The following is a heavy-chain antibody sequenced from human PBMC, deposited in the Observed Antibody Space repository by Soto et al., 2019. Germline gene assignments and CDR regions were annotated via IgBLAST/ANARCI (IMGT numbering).Heavy chain of an antibody. CDR2: LYYGRSA. D-gene: IGHD3-22*01. J-gene: IGHJ4*02. CDR1: GGRFSNYF. Sequence: SETLSLTCAVSGGRFSNYFWAWIRQAPGKGLEWIGYLYYGRSANYNPSLKSRVTLSVDTSTNQCSLTLSSMTAADTAVYYCALRSMAVVPEYWGQGTLVTVSS. CDR3: ALRSMAVVPEY. V-gene: IGHV4-59*01.